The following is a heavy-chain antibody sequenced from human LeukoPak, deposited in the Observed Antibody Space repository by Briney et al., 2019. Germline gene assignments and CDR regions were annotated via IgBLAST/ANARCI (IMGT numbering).Heavy chain of an antibody. V-gene: IGHV3-48*03. Sequence: GVSLRLSCAASGFTFSSYEMNWVRQAPGKGLEWVTYLSSSGSTIYYADSVKGLFTISRDNAKNSLDLQMNSLRAEDTAVYYCARELPGIAVAGRVFDYWGQGTLVTVFS. J-gene: IGHJ4*02. CDR3: ARELPGIAVAGRVFDY. CDR1: GFTFSSYE. CDR2: LSSSGSTI. D-gene: IGHD6-19*01.